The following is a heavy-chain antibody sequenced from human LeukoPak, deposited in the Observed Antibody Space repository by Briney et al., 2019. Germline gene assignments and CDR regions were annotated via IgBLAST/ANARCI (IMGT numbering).Heavy chain of an antibody. J-gene: IGHJ6*03. CDR2: IIPILGIA. CDR1: GGTFSSYT. D-gene: IGHD5-18*01. Sequence: SVKVSCKASGGTFSSYTISWVRQAPGQGLEWMGRIIPILGIANYAQKFQGRVTITADKSTSTAYMELSSLRSEDTAVYYCAPAMAPVGDSTSTMGYYYYYYMDVWGKGTTVTVSS. V-gene: IGHV1-69*02. CDR3: APAMAPVGDSTSTMGYYYYYYMDV.